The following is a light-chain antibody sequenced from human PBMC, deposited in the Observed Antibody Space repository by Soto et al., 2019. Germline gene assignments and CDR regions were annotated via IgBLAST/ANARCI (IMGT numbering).Light chain of an antibody. CDR3: QQYGSS. V-gene: IGKV3-20*01. J-gene: IGKJ5*01. CDR1: QSVSSSY. Sequence: EIVLTQSPGTLSLSPGERATLSCRASQSVSSSYLAWYQQKPGQAPRLLIYGASSRATGIPDRFSGSGSGTDFTLTISRLEAEDFAVYYCQQYGSSFGQGTRLEMK. CDR2: GAS.